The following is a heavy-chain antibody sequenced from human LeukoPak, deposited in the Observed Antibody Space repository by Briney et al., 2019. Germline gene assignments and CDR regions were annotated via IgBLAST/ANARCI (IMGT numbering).Heavy chain of an antibody. Sequence: PGGSLRLSCAASGFTFSSYAMSWVRQAPGKGLEWVSAISGSGGSTYYADSVKGRFTISRDNSKNTLYLQMNSLRAEDTAVYYCAKQNPPAARRPHSGIKGGWGLDYWGQGILVTVSS. CDR1: GFTFSSYA. CDR3: AKQNPPAARRPHSGIKGGWGLDY. D-gene: IGHD1-26*01. J-gene: IGHJ4*02. CDR2: ISGSGGST. V-gene: IGHV3-23*01.